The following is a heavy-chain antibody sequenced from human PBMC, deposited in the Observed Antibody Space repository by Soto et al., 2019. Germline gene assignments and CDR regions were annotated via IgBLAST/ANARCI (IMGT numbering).Heavy chain of an antibody. CDR3: ARARVYWVYMVRAHFDWFDT. V-gene: IGHV4-59*01. J-gene: IGHJ5*02. D-gene: IGHD1-26*01. CDR1: GGSMNSYY. Sequence: SETLSLTCSVSGGSMNSYYWAWIRQPPGKGLEWIGYASNTGSTNYNPSLKSRVTISVDTSKNQFSLRLSSVTAADTAVYYCARARVYWVYMVRAHFDWFDTWGQGALVTVSS. CDR2: ASNTGST.